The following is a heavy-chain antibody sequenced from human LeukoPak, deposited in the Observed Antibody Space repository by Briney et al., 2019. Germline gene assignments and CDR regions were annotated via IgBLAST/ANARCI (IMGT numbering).Heavy chain of an antibody. CDR3: ARGLGTTVANEYYYDSSGYYDGGLDY. J-gene: IGHJ4*02. Sequence: GGSLRLSCSASGFTFSSYTMNWVRQAPGKGLEWVSSISGRSTYIFYADSVKGRFTISRDNAKNSLSLQTNSLRAEDTAVYYCARGLGTTVANEYYYDSSGYYDGGLDYWGQGTLVTVSS. V-gene: IGHV3-21*01. D-gene: IGHD3-22*01. CDR2: ISGRSTYI. CDR1: GFTFSSYT.